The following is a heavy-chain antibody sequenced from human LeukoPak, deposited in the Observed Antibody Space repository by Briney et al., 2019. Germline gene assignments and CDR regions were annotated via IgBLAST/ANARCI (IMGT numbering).Heavy chain of an antibody. CDR2: IYTSGST. CDR1: GGSISSGSYY. V-gene: IGHV4-61*02. Sequence: PSETLSLTCTVSGGSISSGSYYWSWIRQPAGKGLEWIGRIYTSGSTNYNPSLKSRVTISVDTSKNQFSLKLSSVTAADTAVYYCARELNWNDYFDYWGQGTLVTVSS. CDR3: ARELNWNDYFDY. J-gene: IGHJ4*02. D-gene: IGHD1-1*01.